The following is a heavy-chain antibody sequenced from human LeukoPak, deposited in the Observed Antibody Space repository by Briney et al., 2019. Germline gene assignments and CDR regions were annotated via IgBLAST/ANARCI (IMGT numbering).Heavy chain of an antibody. V-gene: IGHV3-33*01. CDR3: ARDVGAYFDY. J-gene: IGHJ4*02. CDR1: GFTFSSYG. D-gene: IGHD1-26*01. Sequence: PGRSLRLSCAASGFTFSSYGIHWVRQAPGKGLEWVAVIWYDGSNKYYADSVKGRFTISRDNSKNTLYLQMNSLRAEDTAVYYCARDVGAYFDYWGQGTPVTVSS. CDR2: IWYDGSNK.